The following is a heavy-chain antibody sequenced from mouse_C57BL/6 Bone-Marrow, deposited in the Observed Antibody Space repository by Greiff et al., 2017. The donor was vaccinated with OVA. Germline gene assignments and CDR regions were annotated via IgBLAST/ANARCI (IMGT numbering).Heavy chain of an antibody. Sequence: VQLQQSGPGLVQPSQCLSITCTVSGFSLTSYGVHWVRQSPGKGLEWLGVIWSGGSTDYNAAFIASLSISTDNSKSKVFFKMNSLQADDTAIYYCAREGPYYFDYWGQGTTLTVAS. J-gene: IGHJ2*01. V-gene: IGHV2-2*01. CDR1: GFSLTSYG. CDR2: IWSGGST. CDR3: AREGPYYFDY. D-gene: IGHD3-3*01.